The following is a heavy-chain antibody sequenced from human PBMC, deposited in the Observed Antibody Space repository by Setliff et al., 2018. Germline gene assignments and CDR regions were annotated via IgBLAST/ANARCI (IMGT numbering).Heavy chain of an antibody. CDR3: ARDSYTSPDY. CDR2: INRDGSYT. J-gene: IGHJ4*02. V-gene: IGHV3-74*01. D-gene: IGHD6-13*01. CDR1: GFTFSSYW. Sequence: GGSLRLSCAASGFTFSSYWMYWVRQAPGKGLVRVSRINRDGSYTVYADSVEGRFTISRDNAKNTLYLQMNSLGAEDTAVYYCARDSYTSPDYWGQGTLVTVSS.